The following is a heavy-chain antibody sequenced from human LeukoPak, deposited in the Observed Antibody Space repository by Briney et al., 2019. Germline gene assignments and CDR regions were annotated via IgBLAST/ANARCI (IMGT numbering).Heavy chain of an antibody. J-gene: IGHJ4*02. Sequence: GGSLRLSCAASRFTFSSYAMSWVRQAPGKGLEWVSVIYSGGSTYYADSVKGRFTISRDNSKNTLYLQMNSLRAEDTAVYYCARGPWSCYSDWGQGTLVTVSS. CDR2: IYSGGST. V-gene: IGHV3-53*01. D-gene: IGHD2-2*01. CDR1: RFTFSSYA. CDR3: ARGPWSCYSD.